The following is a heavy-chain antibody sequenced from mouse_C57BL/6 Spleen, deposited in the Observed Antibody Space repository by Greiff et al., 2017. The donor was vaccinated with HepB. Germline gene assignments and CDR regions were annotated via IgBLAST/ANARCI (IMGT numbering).Heavy chain of an antibody. D-gene: IGHD2-4*01. CDR2: ISDGGSYT. CDR1: GFTFSSYA. Sequence: EVQRVESGGGLVKPGGSLKLSCAASGFTFSSYAMSWVRQTPEKRLEWVATISDGGSYTYYPDNVKGRFTISRDNAKNNLYLQMSHLKSEDTAMYYCARDSGDYDDGAWFAYWGQGTLVTVSA. J-gene: IGHJ3*01. CDR3: ARDSGDYDDGAWFAY. V-gene: IGHV5-4*01.